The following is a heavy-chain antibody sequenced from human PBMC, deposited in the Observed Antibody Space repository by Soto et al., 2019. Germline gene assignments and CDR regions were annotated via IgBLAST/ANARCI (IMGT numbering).Heavy chain of an antibody. V-gene: IGHV4-30-4*01. D-gene: IGHD5-12*01. CDR3: ARAIVVTIGGMDV. J-gene: IGHJ6*02. Sequence: PLETLSLTCTVSGGSINSADYYWSWVRQPPGKGLEWIGYIYYSGSTYFNPSLKSRVTISKDTSRNQFSLRLTSVTAADTAVYYCARAIVVTIGGMDVWGQVTTVTV. CDR2: IYYSGST. CDR1: GGSINSADYY.